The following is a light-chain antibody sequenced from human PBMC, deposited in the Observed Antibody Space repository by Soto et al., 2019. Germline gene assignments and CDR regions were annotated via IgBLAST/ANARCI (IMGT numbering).Light chain of an antibody. CDR2: EVS. CDR3: SSYTTPSRL. V-gene: IGLV2-14*01. CDR1: SSDIGSNNY. Sequence: QSVLTQPASVSGSPGQSITISCTGTSSDIGSNNYVSWFQQRPGKAPTLIIYEVSNRPSGVSTQFSGSRSGNTASLTISGLLPEDEAEYYCSSYTTPSRLFGGWTRLTVL. J-gene: IGLJ3*02.